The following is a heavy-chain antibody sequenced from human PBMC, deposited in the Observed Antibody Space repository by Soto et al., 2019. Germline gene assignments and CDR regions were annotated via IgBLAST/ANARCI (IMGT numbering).Heavy chain of an antibody. CDR1: VFTFSSYG. J-gene: IGHJ4*02. D-gene: IGHD3-10*01. V-gene: IGHV3-30*03. CDR2: ISYDGSNK. Sequence: VGSLRLSCASSVFTFSSYGMHCVRHSPGKWLEWVAVISYDGSNKYYADSVKGRFTISRDNSKNTLYLQMNSLRAEDTAVYYCARDFGELILESFEYWGQGTLVIVSS. CDR3: ARDFGELILESFEY.